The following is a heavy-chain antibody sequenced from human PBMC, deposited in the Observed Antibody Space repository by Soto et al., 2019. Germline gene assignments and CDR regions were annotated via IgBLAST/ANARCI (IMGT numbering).Heavy chain of an antibody. CDR3: ARDRSTVTTLSAFDI. CDR1: GYTFTSYY. V-gene: IGHV1-46*01. Sequence: QVQLVQSGAEVKKPGASVKVSCKASGYTFTSYYMHWVRQAPGQGLEWMGIINPSGGSTSYAQKFRGRVTMTRDTSTSTVYMELSSLRSEDTAVYYCARDRSTVTTLSAFDIWGQGTMVTVSS. D-gene: IGHD4-17*01. CDR2: INPSGGST. J-gene: IGHJ3*02.